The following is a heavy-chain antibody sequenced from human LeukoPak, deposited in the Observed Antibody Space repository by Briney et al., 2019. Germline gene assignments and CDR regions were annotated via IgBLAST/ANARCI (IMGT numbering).Heavy chain of an antibody. D-gene: IGHD4-17*01. CDR1: GYSFTDYW. Sequence: GDSLKISCKASGYSFTDYWIGWVRQKPGKGLEWMGIIYPGDSDTRSSPSFQGQVTISADKSISTAYLQWSSLKASDTAMYYCVRQYGDYVPYWGQGTLVTVSS. CDR2: IYPGDSDT. V-gene: IGHV5-51*01. CDR3: VRQYGDYVPY. J-gene: IGHJ4*02.